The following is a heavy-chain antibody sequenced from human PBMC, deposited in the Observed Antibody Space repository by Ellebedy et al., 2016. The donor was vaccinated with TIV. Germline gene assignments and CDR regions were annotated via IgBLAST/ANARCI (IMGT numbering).Heavy chain of an antibody. CDR2: ISGSGGST. V-gene: IGHV3-23*01. Sequence: GGSLRLXXAASGFTFSSYAMSWVRQAPGKGLEWVSAISGSGGSTYYADSVKGRFTISRDNSKNTLYLQMNSLRAEDTAVYYCAKDLWFGEALPPYYYYGMDVWGQGTTVTVSS. CDR1: GFTFSSYA. CDR3: AKDLWFGEALPPYYYYGMDV. D-gene: IGHD3-10*01. J-gene: IGHJ6*02.